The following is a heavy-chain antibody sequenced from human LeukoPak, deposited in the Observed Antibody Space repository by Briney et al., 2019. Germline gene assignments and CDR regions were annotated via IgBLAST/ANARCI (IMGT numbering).Heavy chain of an antibody. CDR1: GYTFTGYY. V-gene: IGHV1-2*06. Sequence: ASVKVSCKASGYTFTGYYMHWVRQAPGQGLEWMGRINPNSGGTNYAQKFQGRVTMTRDTSISTAYMELSRLRSDDTAVYYCARDRDTAMVDDAFDIWAKGQWSPSLQ. D-gene: IGHD5-18*01. CDR2: INPNSGGT. CDR3: ARDRDTAMVDDAFDI. J-gene: IGHJ3*02.